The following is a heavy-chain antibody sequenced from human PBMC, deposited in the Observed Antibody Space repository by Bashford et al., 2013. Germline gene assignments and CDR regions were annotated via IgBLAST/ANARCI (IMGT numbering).Heavy chain of an antibody. CDR3: ARDAGLYYYDSSGYAA. J-gene: IGHJ4*02. D-gene: IGHD3-22*01. CDR2: IWYDGSYK. Sequence: VRQAPGKGLEWVAVIWYDGSYKYYADSVKGRFTISRDNAKNSLYLQMNSLRAEDTAVYYCARDAGLYYYDSSGYAAWGQGTLVTVSS. V-gene: IGHV3-33*01.